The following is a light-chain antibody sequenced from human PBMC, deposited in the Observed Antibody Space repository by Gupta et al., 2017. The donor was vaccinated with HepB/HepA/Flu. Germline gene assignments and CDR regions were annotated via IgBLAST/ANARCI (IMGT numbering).Light chain of an antibody. CDR3: VLYIGTGVVV. V-gene: IGLV8-61*01. CDR2: ATN. Sequence: QSVVPQEPSFSVSPGETVTLTCCLTSGSVSATYYPSWYQQTPGQAPRMLIYATNSRSSGVPDRFSASILGNKAALTITGAQAEDESDYYCVLYIGTGVVVIGGGTKLTVL. CDR1: SGSVSATYY. J-gene: IGLJ2*01.